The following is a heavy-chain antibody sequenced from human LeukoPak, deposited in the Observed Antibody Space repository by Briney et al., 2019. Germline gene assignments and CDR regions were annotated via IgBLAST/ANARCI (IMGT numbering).Heavy chain of an antibody. Sequence: GGSLRLSCAASGFTFDDYAMHWVRQAPGKGLEWVSGISWNSGSIGYADSVKGRFTISRDNAKNSLYLQMISLRAEDTALYYCAKDSNWGPIYYFDYWGQGTLVTVSS. J-gene: IGHJ4*02. V-gene: IGHV3-9*01. CDR2: ISWNSGSI. D-gene: IGHD7-27*01. CDR3: AKDSNWGPIYYFDY. CDR1: GFTFDDYA.